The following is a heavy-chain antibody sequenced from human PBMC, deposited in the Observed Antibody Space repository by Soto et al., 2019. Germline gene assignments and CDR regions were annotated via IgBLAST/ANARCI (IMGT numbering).Heavy chain of an antibody. Sequence: PGASQKSSCKGSGYSYTSYWISWVRQMHGKGLEWMGRIDPSDSYTNYSPSFQGHVTISADKSISTAYLQWSSLKASDTAMYYCASSPGGYCSSTSCRELGNYYGMDVWGQGTTVTVSS. CDR2: IDPSDSYT. CDR3: ASSPGGYCSSTSCRELGNYYGMDV. J-gene: IGHJ6*02. D-gene: IGHD2-2*01. CDR1: GYSYTSYW. V-gene: IGHV5-10-1*01.